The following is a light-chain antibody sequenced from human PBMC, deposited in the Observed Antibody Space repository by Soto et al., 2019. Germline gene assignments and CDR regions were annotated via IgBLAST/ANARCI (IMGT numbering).Light chain of an antibody. V-gene: IGKV1-33*01. CDR3: KKCDYLPI. J-gene: IGKJ3*01. CDR1: HDITSY. CDR2: DAS. Sequence: DIQMTQSPSSLSASVGDRVTITCQASHDITSYLNWYQHKPGKAPKLLIYDASILGAGVPSRFSGSGSGTDFTFTISSLQPEDVATYYCKKCDYLPIFGHGTTVDFK.